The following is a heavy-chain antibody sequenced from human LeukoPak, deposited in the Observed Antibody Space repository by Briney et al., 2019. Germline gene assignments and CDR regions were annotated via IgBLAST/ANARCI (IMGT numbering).Heavy chain of an antibody. CDR3: ARGVKIEYSSSSRNWYLDL. CDR1: GGSISSYY. Sequence: SSETLSLTCTVSGGSISSYYWSWIWQPPGKGLEWIEYIYYSGSTNYNPSLKSRVTISVDTSKNQFSLKLRFVTAADTAVYYCARGVKIEYSSSSRNWYLDLWGRGALVTVSS. CDR2: IYYSGST. V-gene: IGHV4-59*08. J-gene: IGHJ2*01. D-gene: IGHD6-6*01.